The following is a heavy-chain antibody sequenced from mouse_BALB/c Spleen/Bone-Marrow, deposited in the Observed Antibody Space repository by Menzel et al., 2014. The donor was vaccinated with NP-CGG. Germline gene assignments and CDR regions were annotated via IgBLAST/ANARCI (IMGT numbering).Heavy chain of an antibody. CDR1: GYAFTNYL. V-gene: IGHV1-54*01. Sequence: LQESGAELVRPGTSVKVSCKASGYAFTNYLIEWVEQRPGQGLDWIGVIYPGSGGTNYNEKFRDKATLTADKSSSTAYMQLSSLTSDDSAVYFCARGTTVYYFDYWGQGTTLTVSS. J-gene: IGHJ2*01. CDR3: ARGTTVYYFDY. CDR2: IYPGSGGT. D-gene: IGHD1-1*01.